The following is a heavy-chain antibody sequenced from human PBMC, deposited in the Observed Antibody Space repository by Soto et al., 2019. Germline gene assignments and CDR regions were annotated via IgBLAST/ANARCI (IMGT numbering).Heavy chain of an antibody. Sequence: GGSLRLSCAASGFTFSSYGMHWVRQAPGKGLEWVAVISYDGSNKYYADSVKGRFTISRDNSKNTLYLQMNSLRAEDTAVYYCAKDPMPYYYDSSGYYQPDYWGQGTLVTVSS. D-gene: IGHD3-22*01. CDR1: GFTFSSYG. CDR2: ISYDGSNK. CDR3: AKDPMPYYYDSSGYYQPDY. V-gene: IGHV3-30*18. J-gene: IGHJ4*02.